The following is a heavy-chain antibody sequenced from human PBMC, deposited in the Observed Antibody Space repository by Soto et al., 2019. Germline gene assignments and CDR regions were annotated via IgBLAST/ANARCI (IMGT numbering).Heavy chain of an antibody. V-gene: IGHV2-5*02. Sequence: QITLKESGPTLVKPTQTLTLTCTFSGFSLSTSGVGVGWIRQPPGKALEWLAVIYWDDNKHYSPSLKSRLTITKDTSKNQVVPTMTNMDPVDTATYYCAHKGYGDDPIDYWGQGTLVTVSS. J-gene: IGHJ4*02. CDR3: AHKGYGDDPIDY. D-gene: IGHD4-17*01. CDR2: IYWDDNK. CDR1: GFSLSTSGVG.